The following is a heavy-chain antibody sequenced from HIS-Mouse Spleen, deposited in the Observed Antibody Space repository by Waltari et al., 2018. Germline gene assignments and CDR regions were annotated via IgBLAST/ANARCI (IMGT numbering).Heavy chain of an antibody. CDR2: INHSGST. V-gene: IGHV4-34*01. CDR1: GGSFSGYY. CDR3: ARGRGDYWYFDL. J-gene: IGHJ2*01. Sequence: QVQLQQWGAGLLKPSETLSLTCAVYGGSFSGYYWSWIRQPPGKGLEWIGEINHSGSTNYNPSLKSRVTISVDTSKNQFSRKLSSVTAADTAVYYCARGRGDYWYFDLWGRGTLVTVSS. D-gene: IGHD2-21*01.